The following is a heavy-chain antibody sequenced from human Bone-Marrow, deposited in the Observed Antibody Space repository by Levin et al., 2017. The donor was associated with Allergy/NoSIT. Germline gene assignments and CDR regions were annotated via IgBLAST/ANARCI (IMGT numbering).Heavy chain of an antibody. CDR3: ARVAAPNIYYYYGMDV. CDR1: ESTFSDYW. V-gene: IGHV3-7*01. J-gene: IGHJ6*02. Sequence: ETLSLTCAASESTFSDYWMSWVRQAPGKGLEWVANIGQDGGEKYYAHSVRGRFTISRDNARNSLSLQMNSLRAEDTAVYYCARVAAPNIYYYYGMDVWGRGTTVTVSS. D-gene: IGHD6-6*01. CDR2: IGQDGGEK.